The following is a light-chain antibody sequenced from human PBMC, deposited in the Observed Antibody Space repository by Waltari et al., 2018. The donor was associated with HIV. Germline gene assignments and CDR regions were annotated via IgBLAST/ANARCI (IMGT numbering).Light chain of an antibody. CDR3: ASWDDSINGPV. CDR2: GKN. CDR1: TSNIGRNT. V-gene: IGLV1-44*01. Sequence: QSVLTQPPSASGTPDQRVTISCSGTTSNIGRNTVRWFQQFPGTAPKVLIYGKNQRPSVVPDRFSVSKSGTSASLAISGLQSEDEADYYCASWDDSINGPVVGGGTKLTVV. J-gene: IGLJ2*01.